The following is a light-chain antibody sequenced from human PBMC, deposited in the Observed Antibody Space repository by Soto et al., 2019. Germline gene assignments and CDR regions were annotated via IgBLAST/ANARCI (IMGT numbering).Light chain of an antibody. CDR1: QSISSY. Sequence: QITQSPSSLSASVISRVTTTCRASQSISSYLNWYQQKPGKAPKLLIYAASSLQSGVPSRFSGSGSGTDFTLTISSLQPEDFATYYCQQSYSTLITFGQGTRLEI. CDR3: QQSYSTLIT. V-gene: IGKV1-39*01. CDR2: AAS. J-gene: IGKJ5*01.